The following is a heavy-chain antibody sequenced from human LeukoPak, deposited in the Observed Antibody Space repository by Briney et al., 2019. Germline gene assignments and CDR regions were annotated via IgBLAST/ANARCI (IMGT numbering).Heavy chain of an antibody. Sequence: GRSLRLSCAASGFTFSSYTMHWVRQAPGKGLEWLTLILYDGSNKYYADSVKGRFTVSRDDSKNTLYLQMNSLRPEDTVMYYCARDGLTGRTDGTLDHWGQGTLVTVSS. CDR3: ARDGLTGRTDGTLDH. J-gene: IGHJ4*02. CDR2: ILYDGSNK. D-gene: IGHD1-20*01. V-gene: IGHV3-30-3*01. CDR1: GFTFSSYT.